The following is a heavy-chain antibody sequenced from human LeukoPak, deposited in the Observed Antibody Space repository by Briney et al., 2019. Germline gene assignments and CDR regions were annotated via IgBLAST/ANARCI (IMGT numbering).Heavy chain of an antibody. D-gene: IGHD2-21*01. CDR2: ISSSSSYI. J-gene: IGHJ6*03. V-gene: IGHV3-21*04. Sequence: GGSLRLSCAASGLTFSSYSMNWVRQAPGKGLEWVSSISSSSSYIYYADSVKGRFTLSRDNAKNSLYLQMNSLRAEDTAVYYCARNCYKCYYYYYMDVWGKGTTVTISS. CDR1: GLTFSSYS. CDR3: ARNCYKCYYYYYMDV.